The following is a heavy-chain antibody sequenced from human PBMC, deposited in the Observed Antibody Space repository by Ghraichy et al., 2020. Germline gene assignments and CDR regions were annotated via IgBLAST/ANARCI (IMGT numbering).Heavy chain of an antibody. Sequence: SETLSLTCTVSGGSISSSNYYWGWIRQPPGKGLEWIGSMHYSGSTYYNPSLKSRVTMSADTSKNQFYLRLNFVTAADTAVYYCAGSFTVIRYFDLWGRGTLVTVSS. V-gene: IGHV4-39*01. CDR1: GGSISSSNYY. D-gene: IGHD4-23*01. CDR3: AGSFTVIRYFDL. J-gene: IGHJ2*01. CDR2: MHYSGST.